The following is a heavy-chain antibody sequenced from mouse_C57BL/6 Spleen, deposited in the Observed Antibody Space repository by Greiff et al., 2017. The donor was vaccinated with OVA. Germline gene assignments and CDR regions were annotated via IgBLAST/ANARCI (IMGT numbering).Heavy chain of an antibody. CDR1: GYTFTDYE. D-gene: IGHD4-1*01. V-gene: IGHV1-15*01. CDR2: IDPETGGT. CDR3: TTLTGTANFDY. Sequence: QVHVKQSGAELVRPGASVTLSCKASGYTFTDYEMHWVKQTPVHGLEWIGAIDPETGGTAYNQKFKGKAILTADKSSSTAYMELRSLTSEDSAVYYCTTLTGTANFDYWGQGTTLTVSS. J-gene: IGHJ2*01.